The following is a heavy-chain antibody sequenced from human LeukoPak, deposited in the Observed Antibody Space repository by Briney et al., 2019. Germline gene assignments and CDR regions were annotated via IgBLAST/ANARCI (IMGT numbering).Heavy chain of an antibody. V-gene: IGHV1-18*01. D-gene: IGHD3-10*01. Sequence: ASVKVSCKASGYTFTSYGISWVRQAPGQGLEWMGWISAYNGNTNYAQKLQGRVTMTTDTSTSTAYMELKSLRYDDTAVYYCAKNLYYYGSGSYWFDPWGQGTLVTVSS. CDR1: GYTFTSYG. J-gene: IGHJ5*02. CDR2: ISAYNGNT. CDR3: AKNLYYYGSGSYWFDP.